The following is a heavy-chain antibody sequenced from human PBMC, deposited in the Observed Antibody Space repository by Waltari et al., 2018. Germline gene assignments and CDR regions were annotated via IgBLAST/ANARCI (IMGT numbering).Heavy chain of an antibody. CDR2: ITLSGYT. D-gene: IGHD6-19*01. J-gene: IGHJ4*02. V-gene: IGHV4-34*02. CDR1: GGSLSGFH. Sequence: QVQLQQWGAGLLKPSETLSLSCDVSGGSLSGFHWTWIRQTPGKGLEWIGDITLSGYTNSNPSLKGRITVSLDTSRRQLSLRLTSMTAADTGLYLCARSVAGVGMEYWGQGTPVTVSS. CDR3: ARSVAGVGMEY.